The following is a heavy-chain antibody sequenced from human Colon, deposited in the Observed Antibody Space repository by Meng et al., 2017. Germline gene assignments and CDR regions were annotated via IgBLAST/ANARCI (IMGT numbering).Heavy chain of an antibody. V-gene: IGHV4-59*01. D-gene: IGHD2-15*01. CDR2: IYYTGST. J-gene: IGHJ4*02. CDR3: AKYDRPPYCFEY. CDR1: GGSISGNY. Sequence: QVQLQESGPGLVKPSETLSLTCTVPGGSISGNYWSWIRQSPGRGLEWIAYIYYTGSTNYNPSFKSRATISVDTSKNQFSLNLASVTAADTAVYYCAKYDRPPYCFEYWGQGTLVTVS.